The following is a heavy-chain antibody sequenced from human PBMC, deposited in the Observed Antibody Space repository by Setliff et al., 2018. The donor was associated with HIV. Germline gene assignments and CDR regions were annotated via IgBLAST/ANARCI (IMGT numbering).Heavy chain of an antibody. CDR1: GFSVSNYY. Sequence: GGSLRLSCAASGFSVSNYYMAWVRQAPGKGLEWASSISGSGGSTNYEDSVKGRFTISRDNSKNTLYLQMNSLRVEDTAVYYCARLGELSSFDYWGQGTLVTVSS. CDR3: ARLGELSSFDY. D-gene: IGHD3-16*02. V-gene: IGHV3-23*01. J-gene: IGHJ4*02. CDR2: ISGSGGST.